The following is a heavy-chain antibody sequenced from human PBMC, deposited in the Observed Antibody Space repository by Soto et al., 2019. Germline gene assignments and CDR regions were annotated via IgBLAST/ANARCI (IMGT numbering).Heavy chain of an antibody. D-gene: IGHD6-13*01. CDR1: GYTFTTYY. CDR2: INPSGGRT. Sequence: ASVKVSCKASGYTFTTYYMHCVRQAPGQGLEWMGIINPSGGRTTYPQKFQGRVTMTRDTSTNTVYMELSSLRSEDTAVYYCARGGALAAAGTEDYYYGIDVWGQGTTVTVSS. CDR3: ARGGALAAAGTEDYYYGIDV. V-gene: IGHV1-46*01. J-gene: IGHJ6*02.